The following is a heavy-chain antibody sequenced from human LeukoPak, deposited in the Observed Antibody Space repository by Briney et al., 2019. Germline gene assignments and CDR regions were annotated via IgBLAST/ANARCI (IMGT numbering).Heavy chain of an antibody. CDR2: ISSSGGIM. CDR1: GFTFSDYY. V-gene: IGHV3-11*01. D-gene: IGHD2/OR15-2a*01. CDR3: AKERPQTTSFDY. Sequence: PGGSLRLSCAASGFTFSDYYMSWIRQAPGKGLEWVSYISSSGGIMYYADSVKGRFTISRDNAKNSLYLQLNSLRAEDTAIYYCAKERPQTTSFDYWGQGTLVTVSS. J-gene: IGHJ4*02.